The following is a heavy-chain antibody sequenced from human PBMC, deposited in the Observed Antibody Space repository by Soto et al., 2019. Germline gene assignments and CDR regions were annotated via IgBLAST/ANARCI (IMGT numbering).Heavy chain of an antibody. CDR2: SFSSGGT. D-gene: IGHD3-9*01. CDR3: ARAREPDGIWTFDS. CDR1: GFTLDKYT. V-gene: IGHV3-23*05. J-gene: IGHJ4*02. Sequence: HPGGSLRLSCAAFGFTLDKYTMGWVRQAPGKGLEWVAESFSSGGTQYADSVKGRFTISRDNSRNMVFLQMNGLRVEDTALYYCARAREPDGIWTFDSWGKGVLAT.